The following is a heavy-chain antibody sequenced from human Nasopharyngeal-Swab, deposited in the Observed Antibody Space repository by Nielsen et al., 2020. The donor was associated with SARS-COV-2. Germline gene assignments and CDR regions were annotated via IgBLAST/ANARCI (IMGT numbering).Heavy chain of an antibody. Sequence: ASVKVSCKASGFTFTSYGISWVRQAPGQGLEWMGWISAYNGNTNYAQKLQGRVTMTTDTSTSTAYMELRSLRSGDTAVYYCAKRSDTAMVTPIDYWGQGTLVTVSS. CDR2: ISAYNGNT. CDR3: AKRSDTAMVTPIDY. D-gene: IGHD5-18*01. CDR1: GFTFTSYG. J-gene: IGHJ4*02. V-gene: IGHV1-18*01.